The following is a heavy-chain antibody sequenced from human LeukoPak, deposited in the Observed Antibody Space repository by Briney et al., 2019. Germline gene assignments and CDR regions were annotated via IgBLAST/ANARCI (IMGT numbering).Heavy chain of an antibody. CDR3: ATESIIVDLAATIYDH. D-gene: IGHD3-22*01. CDR1: GFTFTDAW. Sequence: GGSLRLSCAASGFTFTDAWTSWVRQAPGKGLEWVAHIRSKTDGGSADYIATVQCRFTMSRDDSKNELYLEMNNLKTEDTAVYCATESIIVDLAATIYDHWGQGTLVTVSP. J-gene: IGHJ5*02. CDR2: IRSKTDGGSA. V-gene: IGHV3-15*01.